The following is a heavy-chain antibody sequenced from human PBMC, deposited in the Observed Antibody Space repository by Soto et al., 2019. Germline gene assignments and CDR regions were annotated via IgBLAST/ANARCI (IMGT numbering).Heavy chain of an antibody. CDR3: ASQMCLPTIFGVVIYFDY. CDR1: GGSISSSSYY. CDR2: IYYSGST. V-gene: IGHV4-39*01. Sequence: LSLTCTVSGGSISSSSYYWCWIRQPPGKGLEWIGSIYYSGSTYYNPSLKSRVTISVDTSKNQFSLKLSSVTAADTAVYYCASQMCLPTIFGVVIYFDYWGQGTLVTVSS. D-gene: IGHD3-3*01. J-gene: IGHJ4*02.